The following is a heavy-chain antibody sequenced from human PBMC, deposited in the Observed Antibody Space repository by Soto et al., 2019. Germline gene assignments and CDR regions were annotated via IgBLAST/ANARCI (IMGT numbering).Heavy chain of an antibody. CDR3: ARYCNGGACYSASLDY. CDR1: PFTFRSYS. J-gene: IGHJ4*02. V-gene: IGHV3-30*09. CDR2: ISYDGSKE. Sequence: GGSLRLSCAASPFTFRSYSMHWVRQAPGKGLEWVTSISYDGSKESYADSMKGRFAVSRDNSKNTLYLQMNSLRPEDTAVYYCARYCNGGACYSASLDYWGQGTQVTVSS. D-gene: IGHD2-15*01.